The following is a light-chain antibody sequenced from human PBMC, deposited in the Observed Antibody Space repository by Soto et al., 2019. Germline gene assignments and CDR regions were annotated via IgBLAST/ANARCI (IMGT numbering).Light chain of an antibody. Sequence: QSVLTQPPSVSGAPGQTVTISCSGSSSNIGAGYDVHWYQQLPGKVPKLVIYDTFNRPSGVPDRFSGSKSGTSASLAITGLQAEDEADYYRQAYDNSLGVSVLFGGGTKLTVL. J-gene: IGLJ3*02. CDR3: QAYDNSLGVSVL. V-gene: IGLV1-40*01. CDR2: DTF. CDR1: SSNIGAGYD.